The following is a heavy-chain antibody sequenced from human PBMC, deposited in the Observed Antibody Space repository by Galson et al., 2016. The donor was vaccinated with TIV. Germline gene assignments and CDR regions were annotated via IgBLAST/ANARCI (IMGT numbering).Heavy chain of an antibody. J-gene: IGHJ4*02. CDR1: GASISRSNW. CDR2: IFHSGST. D-gene: IGHD3-22*01. Sequence: TLSLTCAVSGASISRSNWWSWVRQSPGKGLEWIGGIFHSGSTNYNPSLKTRVTISVDKSNNQFSLRLTSVSAADTAVYYCASSLPYYDGYYFDFWGPGSLGTVSS. V-gene: IGHV4-4*02. CDR3: ASSLPYYDGYYFDF.